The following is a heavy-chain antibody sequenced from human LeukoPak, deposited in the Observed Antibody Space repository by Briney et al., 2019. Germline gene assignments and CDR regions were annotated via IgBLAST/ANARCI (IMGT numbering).Heavy chain of an antibody. D-gene: IGHD2-15*01. CDR1: GFTFSSYC. Sequence: GGSLRLSCAASGFTFSSYCMHWVRQAPGKGLEWVAVIWYDGSNKYYADSVKGRFTISRDNSKNTLYLQMNSLRAEDTAVYYCAKDLASCSGGSCYPDAFDIWGQGTMVTVSS. J-gene: IGHJ3*02. CDR2: IWYDGSNK. V-gene: IGHV3-33*06. CDR3: AKDLASCSGGSCYPDAFDI.